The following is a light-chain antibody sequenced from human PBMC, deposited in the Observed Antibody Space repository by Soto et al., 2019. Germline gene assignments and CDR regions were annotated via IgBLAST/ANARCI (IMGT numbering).Light chain of an antibody. V-gene: IGKV3-20*01. CDR3: QQYARSSWT. J-gene: IGKJ1*01. Sequence: PGERVPLSCSASQRVSLSYLVWYQQKPGQAPRLLIYDSSTRTSGVPDRFDGGGSGTDFTLTITSLEPEDSAVYYCQQYARSSWTFGQGSKVDIK. CDR1: QRVSLSY. CDR2: DSS.